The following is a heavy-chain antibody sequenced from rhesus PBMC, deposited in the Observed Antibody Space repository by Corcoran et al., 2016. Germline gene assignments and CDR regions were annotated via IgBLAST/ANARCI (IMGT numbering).Heavy chain of an antibody. CDR1: GGSISDSYF. Sequence: QVQLQESGPGLVKPSETLSLTCTLSGGSISDSYFWNWIRQAPGKGLEWMGRIYGIGEPTAYNPSLKIRVTITHDTSKTQFSLKLRSVTAADTAVYFCARVVYRDFDYWGQGILVTISS. D-gene: IGHD1-1-1*01. CDR2: IYGIGEPT. CDR3: ARVVYRDFDY. J-gene: IGHJ4*01. V-gene: IGHV4-143*01.